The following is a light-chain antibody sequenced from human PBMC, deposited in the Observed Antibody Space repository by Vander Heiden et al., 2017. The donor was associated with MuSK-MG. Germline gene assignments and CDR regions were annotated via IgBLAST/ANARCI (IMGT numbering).Light chain of an antibody. CDR2: QDN. CDR1: SGSVAKNF. J-gene: IGLJ3*02. Sequence: NFVLTPPHSVSESPGKPVTISCTRSSGSVAKNFVQWYQQRPGSSPNTVIYQDNRRPAGVPDRFSGSIDSSSNSASLSIAGLKTEDEAYYYCQAFDSNTRVFGGGTKLTV. CDR3: QAFDSNTRV. V-gene: IGLV6-57*01.